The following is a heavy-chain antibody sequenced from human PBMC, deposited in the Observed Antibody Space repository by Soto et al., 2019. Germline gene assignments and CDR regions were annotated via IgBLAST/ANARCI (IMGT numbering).Heavy chain of an antibody. Sequence: GGSLRLSCAASGFTFSSYAMSWVRQAPGKGLEWVSAISGSGGSTYYADSVKGRFTISRDNSKNTLYLQMNSLRAEATAVYYCASPSVGYWNEYFDYWGQGTLVTVSS. CDR2: ISGSGGST. D-gene: IGHD1-1*01. V-gene: IGHV3-23*01. CDR3: ASPSVGYWNEYFDY. CDR1: GFTFSSYA. J-gene: IGHJ4*02.